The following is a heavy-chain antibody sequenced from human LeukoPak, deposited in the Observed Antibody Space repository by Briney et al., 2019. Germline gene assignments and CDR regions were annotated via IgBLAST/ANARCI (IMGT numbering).Heavy chain of an antibody. V-gene: IGHV3-23*01. Sequence: GGSLRLSCAVSGFTFSDYAMSWVRQAPGKGLEWVSAISGGGTPTFYADSVKGRLITSRDNSKNTLYLQMNSLRAKDTAVYYCARVGSSWDMGYMDVWGKGTTVTVSS. D-gene: IGHD6-13*01. CDR3: ARVGSSWDMGYMDV. J-gene: IGHJ6*03. CDR2: ISGGGTPT. CDR1: GFTFSDYA.